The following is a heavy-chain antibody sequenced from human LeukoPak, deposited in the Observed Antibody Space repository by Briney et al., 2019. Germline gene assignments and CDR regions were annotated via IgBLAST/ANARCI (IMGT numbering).Heavy chain of an antibody. D-gene: IGHD4-17*01. Sequence: PSETLSLTCAVYGGSFSGYYWSWIRQPPGKGLEWIGEINHSGSTNYNPSLKSRVTMSVDTSKNQFSLKLSSVTAADTAVYYCARERTTVTSDFDYWGQGTLVTVSS. CDR1: GGSFSGYY. J-gene: IGHJ4*02. V-gene: IGHV4-34*01. CDR2: INHSGST. CDR3: ARERTTVTSDFDY.